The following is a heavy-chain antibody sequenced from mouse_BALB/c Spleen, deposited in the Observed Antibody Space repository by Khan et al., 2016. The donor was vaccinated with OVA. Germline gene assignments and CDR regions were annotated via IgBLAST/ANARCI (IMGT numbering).Heavy chain of an antibody. D-gene: IGHD6-2*01. CDR1: GYTFTNYG. CDR3: ARISSSGYSDV. CDR2: INTYTGEP. Sequence: QIQLVQSGPELKKPGETVKISCKASGYTFTNYGMNWVKQAPGKGLKWMGWINTYTGEPTYADDFKGRFVFSLETSASTAYLQISNLKNEDMTTYFCARISSSGYSDVWGAGTTVTVSS. V-gene: IGHV9-1*02. J-gene: IGHJ1*01.